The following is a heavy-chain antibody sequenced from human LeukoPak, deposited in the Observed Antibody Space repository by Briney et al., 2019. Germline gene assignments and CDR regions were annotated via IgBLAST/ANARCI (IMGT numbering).Heavy chain of an antibody. CDR2: ISYDGSNK. V-gene: IGHV3-30*03. CDR3: ARPPRVSYRYPTFDY. D-gene: IGHD3-16*02. J-gene: IGHJ4*02. Sequence: PGGSLRLSCAASGFTFSNNGMNWVRQAPGKGLEWVAVISYDGSNKYYADSAKGRFTISRDNSKNTVYLQMNSLRAEDTAVYYCARPPRVSYRYPTFDYWGQGTLVTASS. CDR1: GFTFSNNG.